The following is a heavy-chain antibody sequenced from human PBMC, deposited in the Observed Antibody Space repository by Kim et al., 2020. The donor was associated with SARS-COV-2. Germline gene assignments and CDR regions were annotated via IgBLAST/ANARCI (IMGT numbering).Heavy chain of an antibody. CDR3: AKHRGGGFDP. D-gene: IGHD3-10*01. J-gene: IGHJ5*02. Sequence: STYYADSVKGRFTISRDNSKNTRYLQMNSRRAEDTAVYYCAKHRGGGFDPWGQGTLVTVSS. CDR2: ST. V-gene: IGHV3-66*04.